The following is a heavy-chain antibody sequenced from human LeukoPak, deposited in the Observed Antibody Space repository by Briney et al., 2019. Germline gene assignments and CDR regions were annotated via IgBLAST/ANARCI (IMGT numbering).Heavy chain of an antibody. D-gene: IGHD3-3*01. CDR2: IIPIFGTA. V-gene: IGHV1-69*05. Sequence: ASVKVSCKASGGTFSSYAISWVRQAPGQGLEWMGGIIPIFGTANYAQKFQGRVTITTDESTSTAYMELSSLRSEDTAVYYCATHTIFTRNFDYWGQGTLVTVSS. CDR3: ATHTIFTRNFDY. J-gene: IGHJ4*02. CDR1: GGTFSSYA.